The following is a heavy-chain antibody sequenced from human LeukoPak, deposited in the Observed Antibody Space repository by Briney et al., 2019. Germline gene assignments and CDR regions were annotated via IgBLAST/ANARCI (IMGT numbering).Heavy chain of an antibody. CDR1: GYTLTELS. CDR2: INAYNGNT. Sequence: ASVKVSCKVSGYTLTELSMHWVRQAPGQGLEWIGWINAYNGNTDYAQRVQGRVTMTTDTSTSTAYMELRSLRPDDTAVYYCARDRHIAAAVYYYYMDVWGKGTPVTVSS. D-gene: IGHD6-13*01. J-gene: IGHJ6*03. V-gene: IGHV1-18*01. CDR3: ARDRHIAAAVYYYYMDV.